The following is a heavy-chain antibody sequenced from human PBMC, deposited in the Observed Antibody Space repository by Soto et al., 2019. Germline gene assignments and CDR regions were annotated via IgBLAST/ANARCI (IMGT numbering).Heavy chain of an antibody. V-gene: IGHV3-13*01. D-gene: IGHD6-13*01. J-gene: IGHJ4*02. CDR1: GFTFIRYD. CDR2: IGMTGDT. Sequence: EVQLVESGGVLVQPGGSVRLSCAASGFTFIRYDMHWVRQATGKGLEWVSAIGMTGDTYYSGSVKGRFTISRENAKDSLYLQMNSLRAGDTAVYHCARGETSGDISSAPFDYWGQGTLVTVSS. CDR3: ARGETSGDISSAPFDY.